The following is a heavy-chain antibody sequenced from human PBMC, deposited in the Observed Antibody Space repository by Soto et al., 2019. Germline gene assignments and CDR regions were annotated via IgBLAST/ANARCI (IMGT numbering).Heavy chain of an antibody. D-gene: IGHD1-1*01. CDR2: TYYRSKWYN. CDR1: GDRVSSNSAA. CDR3: ARDPRVWNEENNWFDP. Sequence: SQALSVPCAISGDRVSSNSAAWNCIRPSPSRGLEWLGRTYYRSKWYNDYAVSVKSRITINPDTSKNQFSLQLNSVTPEDTAVYYCARDPRVWNEENNWFDPWGQGTLVTVSS. V-gene: IGHV6-1*01. J-gene: IGHJ5*02.